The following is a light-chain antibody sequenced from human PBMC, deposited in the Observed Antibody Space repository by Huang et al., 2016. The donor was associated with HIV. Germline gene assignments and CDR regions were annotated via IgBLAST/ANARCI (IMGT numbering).Light chain of an antibody. CDR2: WAS. J-gene: IGKJ3*01. V-gene: IGKV4-1*01. CDR3: QQYYSTTFT. CDR1: QSVLYSSNNKNY. Sequence: DIVMTQSPDSLAVSLGERATINCKSSQSVLYSSNNKNYLAWYQQKPGRPPKLLMYWASTRESGVPDRFSGSGSGTDFTLTISSLQAEDVAVYYCQQYYSTTFTFGPGTKVDIK.